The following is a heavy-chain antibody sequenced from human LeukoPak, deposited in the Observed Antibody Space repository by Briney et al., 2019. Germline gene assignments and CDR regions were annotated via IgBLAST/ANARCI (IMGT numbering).Heavy chain of an antibody. D-gene: IGHD5-12*01. J-gene: IGHJ4*02. CDR1: GFTFSSYS. V-gene: IGHV3-21*01. CDR3: AREEEWLRYPYYFDY. CDR2: ISSSSSYI. Sequence: GGSLRLSCAASGFTFSSYSMNWVRQAPGKGLEWVSSISSSSSYIYYADSVKGRFTISRDNAENSLYLQMNSLRAEDTAVYYCAREEEWLRYPYYFDYWGQGTLVTVSS.